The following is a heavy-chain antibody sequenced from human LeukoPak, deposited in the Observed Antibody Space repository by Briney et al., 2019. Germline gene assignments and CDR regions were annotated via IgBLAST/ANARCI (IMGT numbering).Heavy chain of an antibody. D-gene: IGHD4-23*01. J-gene: IGHJ4*02. Sequence: PGGSLRLSCAASGFTFSDHYMSWIRQVPGKGLEWVGNIKQDGSDKNYMDSVKGRFTISRDNTKNSVYLQMSSLRAEDTAEYYCAKEVKLLPFDCWGQGTLVTVSS. CDR3: AKEVKLLPFDC. CDR1: GFTFSDHY. V-gene: IGHV3-7*01. CDR2: IKQDGSDK.